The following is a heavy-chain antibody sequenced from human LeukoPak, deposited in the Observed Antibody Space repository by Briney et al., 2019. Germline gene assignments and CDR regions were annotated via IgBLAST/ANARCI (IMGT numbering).Heavy chain of an antibody. J-gene: IGHJ3*01. CDR3: AKAPNSGGNCYDASDV. Sequence: AGGSLRLSCAASGFTFSSYAMSWVRQAPGKGVEWVSAISGSGATTYYTDSAKGRFTISRDNSKITLYLQMDSLRAEDTAMYYCAKAPNSGGNCYDASDVWGQGTMVTVSS. CDR1: GFTFSSYA. D-gene: IGHD2-15*01. CDR2: ISGSGATT. V-gene: IGHV3-23*01.